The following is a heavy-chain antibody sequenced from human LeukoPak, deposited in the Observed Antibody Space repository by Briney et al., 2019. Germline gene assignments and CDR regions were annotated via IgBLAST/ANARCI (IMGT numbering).Heavy chain of an antibody. J-gene: IGHJ6*02. Sequence: ASVKVSCKASGYTFIGYDINWVRQATGQGLGWMGWMNPNLGTSDYAQEFQGRVTMTRNISISTAYMELTSLRSDDTAVYYCARGTPHGAYGLDVWGQGTTVTVSS. D-gene: IGHD4-17*01. CDR1: GYTFIGYD. V-gene: IGHV1-8*01. CDR2: MNPNLGTS. CDR3: ARGTPHGAYGLDV.